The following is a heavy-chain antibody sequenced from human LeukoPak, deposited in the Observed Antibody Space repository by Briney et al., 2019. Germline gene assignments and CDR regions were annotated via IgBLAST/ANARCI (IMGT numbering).Heavy chain of an antibody. D-gene: IGHD3-3*01. CDR1: GGSFSGYY. CDR3: ARGLRFLDWLLGS. CDR2: INHSGST. Sequence: SETLSLTCAVYGGSFSGYYWSWIRQPPGKGLEWIGEINHSGSTNYNPSLKSRVTISVDTSKNQFSLKLSSVTAADTAVYYCARGLRFLDWLLGSWGQGTLVTVSS. V-gene: IGHV4-34*01. J-gene: IGHJ5*02.